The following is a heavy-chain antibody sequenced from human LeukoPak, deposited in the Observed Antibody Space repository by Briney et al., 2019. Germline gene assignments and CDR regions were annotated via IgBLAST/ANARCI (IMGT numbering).Heavy chain of an antibody. CDR2: ISSSSTI. Sequence: GGSLRLSCAASGFTFSSYSMNWVRQAPGRGLEWVSYISSSSTIYYADSVKGRFTISRDNAKNSLYLQMNSLRAEDTAVYYCARESGSYDAFDIWGQGTMVTVSS. CDR3: ARESGSYDAFDI. J-gene: IGHJ3*02. V-gene: IGHV3-48*04. D-gene: IGHD1-26*01. CDR1: GFTFSSYS.